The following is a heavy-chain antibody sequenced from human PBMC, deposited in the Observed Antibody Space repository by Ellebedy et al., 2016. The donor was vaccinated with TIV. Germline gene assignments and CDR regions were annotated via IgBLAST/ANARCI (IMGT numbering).Heavy chain of an antibody. J-gene: IGHJ4*02. CDR3: AKRPGLSYGYDH. Sequence: PGGSLRLSCAASGFAFSTFPMTWVRQAPGKGLEWVSAIDNTGYHTYYADSVLGRFTISRDNSKNTVILQMNSLRAEDTAIYYCAKRPGLSYGYDHWGQGTLVIVSS. V-gene: IGHV3-23*01. CDR2: IDNTGYHT. D-gene: IGHD5-18*01. CDR1: GFAFSTFP.